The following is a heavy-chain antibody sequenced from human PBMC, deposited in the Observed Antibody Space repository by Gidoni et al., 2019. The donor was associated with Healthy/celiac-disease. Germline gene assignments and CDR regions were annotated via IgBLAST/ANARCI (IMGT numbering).Heavy chain of an antibody. V-gene: IGHV3-21*01. D-gene: IGHD4-17*01. J-gene: IGHJ6*02. CDR2: ISSSSSYI. CDR1: GFTFSSYS. CDR3: ARTGWGDYEPKYYYYGMDV. Sequence: EVQLVESGGGLVKPGGSLRLSCAASGFTFSSYSMNWVRQAPGKGLEWVSSISSSSSYIYYADSVKGRFTISRDNAKNSLYLQMNSLRAEDTAVYYCARTGWGDYEPKYYYYGMDVWGQGTTVTVSS.